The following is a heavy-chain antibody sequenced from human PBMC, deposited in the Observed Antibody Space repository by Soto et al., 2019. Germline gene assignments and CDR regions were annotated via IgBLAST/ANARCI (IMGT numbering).Heavy chain of an antibody. CDR3: AKGGTTVTKPPTYYYYYYMDV. V-gene: IGHV3-23*01. J-gene: IGHJ6*03. D-gene: IGHD4-17*01. CDR2: ISGSGGST. CDR1: GFTFSSYA. Sequence: GGSLRLSCAASGFTFSSYAMSWVRQAPGKGLEWVSAISGSGGSTYYADSVKGRFTISRDNSKNTLYLQMNSLRAEDTAVYYCAKGGTTVTKPPTYYYYYYMDVWGKGTTVTVSS.